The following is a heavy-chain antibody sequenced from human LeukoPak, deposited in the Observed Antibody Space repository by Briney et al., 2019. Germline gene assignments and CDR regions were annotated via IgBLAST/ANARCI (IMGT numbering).Heavy chain of an antibody. J-gene: IGHJ5*02. Sequence: GGSLRLSCAASGFTFSSYWMHWVRQAPGRGLVWVSRIDMASSSTTYADSVKGRFTISRDNAKNTLYLQMNSLRAEDTAVYYCARDDHYDSSGYVTWGQGTLVTLCS. CDR2: IDMASSST. CDR3: ARDDHYDSSGYVT. CDR1: GFTFSSYW. V-gene: IGHV3-74*01. D-gene: IGHD3-22*01.